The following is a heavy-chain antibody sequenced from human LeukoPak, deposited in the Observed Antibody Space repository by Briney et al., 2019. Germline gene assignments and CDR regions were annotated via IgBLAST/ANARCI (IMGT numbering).Heavy chain of an antibody. D-gene: IGHD2-15*01. Sequence: PSETLSLTCTVSGGSISSSSYYWGWIRQPPGKGLEWIGSIYYSGSTYYNPSFKSRVTISVDTSKNQFSLKLSSVTAADTAVYYCARQTHYTPAFDYWGQGSLVSVSS. CDR1: GGSISSSSYY. CDR3: ARQTHYTPAFDY. V-gene: IGHV4-39*01. J-gene: IGHJ4*02. CDR2: IYYSGST.